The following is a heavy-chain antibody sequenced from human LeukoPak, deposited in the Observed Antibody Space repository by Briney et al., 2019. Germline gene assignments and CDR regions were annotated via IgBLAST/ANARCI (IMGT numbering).Heavy chain of an antibody. CDR2: ISSSSGTI. Sequence: GGSLRLSCAASGFTFSSYSMNWVRQAPGKGLEWVSYISSSSGTIYYADSVKGRFTISRDNAKNSLYLQMNSLRAEDTAVYYCARGHYDSSGSDNWFDPWGQGTLVTVSS. CDR1: GFTFSSYS. D-gene: IGHD3-22*01. CDR3: ARGHYDSSGSDNWFDP. V-gene: IGHV3-48*01. J-gene: IGHJ5*02.